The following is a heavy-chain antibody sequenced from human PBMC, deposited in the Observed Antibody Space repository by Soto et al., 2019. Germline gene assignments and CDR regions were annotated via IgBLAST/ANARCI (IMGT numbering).Heavy chain of an antibody. J-gene: IGHJ6*02. D-gene: IGHD6-13*01. Sequence: EVQLVESGGTLVQPGGSLRLSCAASGFTFSSYALHWVRQAPGKGLEYVSAISSDGGSTYYANSVKGRFTISRDNSKNTLYLQMGSLRAEDMAVYYCARARGGISWSQSWPMDVWGQGTTVTVSS. CDR1: GFTFSSYA. V-gene: IGHV3-64*01. CDR2: ISSDGGST. CDR3: ARARGGISWSQSWPMDV.